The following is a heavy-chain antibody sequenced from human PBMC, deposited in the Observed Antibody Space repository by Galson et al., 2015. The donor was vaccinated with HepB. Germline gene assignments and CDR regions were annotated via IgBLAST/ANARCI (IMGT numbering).Heavy chain of an antibody. J-gene: IGHJ2*01. V-gene: IGHV1-69*04. CDR3: ASELKNYDFWSGYYSHWYFDL. D-gene: IGHD3-3*01. CDR1: GGTFSSYA. CDR2: IIPILGIA. Sequence: SVKVSCKASGGTFSSYAISWVRQAPGQGLEWMGRIIPILGIANYAQKFQGRVTITADKSTSTAYMELSSLRSEDTAVYYCASELKNYDFWSGYYSHWYFDLWGRGTLVTVSS.